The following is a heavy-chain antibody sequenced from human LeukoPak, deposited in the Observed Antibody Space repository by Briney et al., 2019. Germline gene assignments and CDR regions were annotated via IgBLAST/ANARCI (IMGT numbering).Heavy chain of an antibody. Sequence: KAGGSLRLSCAASGFTFSDYHMSWIRQAPGKGLEWVSYIRSSGSTIYYADSVKGRFTISRDNAKKSLYLQMNSLRAEDTAVYYCARARLTDYVWGRRTFDIWGQGTMVTISS. CDR2: IRSSGSTI. D-gene: IGHD3-16*01. J-gene: IGHJ3*02. CDR3: ARARLTDYVWGRRTFDI. CDR1: GFTFSDYH. V-gene: IGHV3-11*04.